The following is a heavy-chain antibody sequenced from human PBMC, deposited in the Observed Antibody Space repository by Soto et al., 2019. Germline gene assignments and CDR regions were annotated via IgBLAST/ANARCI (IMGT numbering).Heavy chain of an antibody. CDR3: ARSYGDYGYSVEYYGMDV. CDR2: ISSSSSYT. J-gene: IGHJ6*02. D-gene: IGHD4-17*01. CDR1: GFTFSDYY. V-gene: IGHV3-11*06. Sequence: GSLRLSCAASGFTFSDYYMSWIRQAPGKGLEWVSYISSSSSYTNYADSVKGRFTISRDNAKNSLYLQMNSLRAEDTAVYYCARSYGDYGYSVEYYGMDVWGQGTTVTVSS.